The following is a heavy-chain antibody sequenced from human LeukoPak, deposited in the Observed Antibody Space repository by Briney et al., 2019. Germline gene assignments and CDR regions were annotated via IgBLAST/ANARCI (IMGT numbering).Heavy chain of an antibody. CDR3: ARQHIAVAGTSDY. J-gene: IGHJ4*02. V-gene: IGHV3-21*01. CDR2: ISGSSSHT. CDR1: GFTFTRYA. Sequence: GGSLKLSCVGSGFTFTRYAMSWVRQAPGKGLEWVSGISGSSSHTADADSVKGRFTISRDNAKNSLYLQMNSLRAEDTAVYYCARQHIAVAGTSDYWGQGTLVTVSS. D-gene: IGHD6-19*01.